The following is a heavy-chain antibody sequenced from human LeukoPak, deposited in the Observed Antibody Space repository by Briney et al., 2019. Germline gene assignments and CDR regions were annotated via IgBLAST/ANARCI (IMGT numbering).Heavy chain of an antibody. D-gene: IGHD1-26*01. CDR1: GFTFSSYW. Sequence: GGSLRLSCAASGFTFSSYWMHWVRQAPGKGLGWVSRIGTDGTGTTYADSVKGPFTISRDNAKNTLYLQMNSLRAEDTAVYYCARGQSSGSYYYQASDYWGQGTLVTVSS. V-gene: IGHV3-74*01. J-gene: IGHJ4*02. CDR2: IGTDGTGT. CDR3: ARGQSSGSYYYQASDY.